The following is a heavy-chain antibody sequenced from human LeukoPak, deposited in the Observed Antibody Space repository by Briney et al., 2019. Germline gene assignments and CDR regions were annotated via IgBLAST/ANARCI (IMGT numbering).Heavy chain of an antibody. V-gene: IGHV3-30*18. CDR1: GFTFSNYG. Sequence: GGSLRLSCAASGFTFSNYGMHWVRQAPGKGLEWVAVISYDGSNKYYADSVKGLFTISRDNSKNTMYLQMNSLRDEDTAVYYCAKGITSNDAFDIWGQGTMVTVS. J-gene: IGHJ3*02. CDR3: AKGITSNDAFDI. D-gene: IGHD3-10*01. CDR2: ISYDGSNK.